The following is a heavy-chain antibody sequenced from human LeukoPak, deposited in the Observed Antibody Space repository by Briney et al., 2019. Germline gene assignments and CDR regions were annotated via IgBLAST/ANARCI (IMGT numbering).Heavy chain of an antibody. Sequence: GESLRISCKGSGYTFTNYWISWVRQMPGKGLEWMGRIDPTDSYTNYSPSFQGHVSISADRSISTAYLQWSSLKASDTAIYYCARRGAYDAFDYWGQGILVTVSS. D-gene: IGHD5-12*01. CDR1: GYTFTNYW. CDR3: ARRGAYDAFDY. V-gene: IGHV5-10-1*01. CDR2: IDPTDSYT. J-gene: IGHJ4*02.